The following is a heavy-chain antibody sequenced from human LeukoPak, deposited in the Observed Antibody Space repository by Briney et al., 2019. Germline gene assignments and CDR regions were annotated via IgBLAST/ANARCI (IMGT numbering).Heavy chain of an antibody. J-gene: IGHJ4*02. D-gene: IGHD2-2*01. Sequence: GGSLRLSCAASGFTFTIYSMNWVRQTPGKWLEWVSSVSTSSTYIYYADSVKGRFTISRDNAKNSLYLQMNSLRAEDTAVYYCARVEDTSWPFFDYWGQGTLVTVSS. CDR2: VSTSSTYI. CDR1: GFTFTIYS. V-gene: IGHV3-21*01. CDR3: ARVEDTSWPFFDY.